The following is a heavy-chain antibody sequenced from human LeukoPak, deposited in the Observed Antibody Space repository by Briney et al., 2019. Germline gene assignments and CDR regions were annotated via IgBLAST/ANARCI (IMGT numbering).Heavy chain of an antibody. CDR3: ARPTRSSTAWPLDY. J-gene: IGHJ4*02. Sequence: PGGSLRLSCAASGFTFSSYGMSWVRQAPGKGLEWVSGINWNGGSTGYADSVKGRFTISRDNAKNSLYLQMNSLRAEDTALYYCARPTRSSTAWPLDYWGQGTLVTVSS. D-gene: IGHD2-2*01. CDR2: INWNGGST. CDR1: GFTFSSYG. V-gene: IGHV3-20*04.